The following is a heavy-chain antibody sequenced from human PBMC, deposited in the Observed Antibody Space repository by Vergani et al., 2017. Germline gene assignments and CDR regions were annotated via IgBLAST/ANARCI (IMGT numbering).Heavy chain of an antibody. V-gene: IGHV3-49*04. Sequence: EVQLVESGGGLVPPGRSLRLSCAASGFSFGDYAMTWVRQAPGKGLGWVAFIRNKAYGGTTEYAASVKGGFTISRDDSKRLAYLQLSGLKTEDTAVYFCSRGRGYSFGYSDYWGQGTLVTVSS. D-gene: IGHD5-18*01. CDR3: SRGRGYSFGYSDY. CDR1: GFSFGDYA. CDR2: IRNKAYGGTT. J-gene: IGHJ4*02.